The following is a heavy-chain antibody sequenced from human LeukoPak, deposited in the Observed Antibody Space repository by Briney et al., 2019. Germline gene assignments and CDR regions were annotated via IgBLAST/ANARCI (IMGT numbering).Heavy chain of an antibody. D-gene: IGHD5-12*01. CDR1: GFTFSSYA. CDR2: ISYDGSNK. Sequence: PGGSLRLSCAASGFTFSSYAMHWVRQAPGKGLEWVAVISYDGSNKYYADSVKGRFTISRDNSKNTLYLQMNSLRAEDTAVYYRAKRHSLLVAQDFDNWGQGTLVTVSS. CDR3: AKRHSLLVAQDFDN. J-gene: IGHJ4*02. V-gene: IGHV3-30-3*02.